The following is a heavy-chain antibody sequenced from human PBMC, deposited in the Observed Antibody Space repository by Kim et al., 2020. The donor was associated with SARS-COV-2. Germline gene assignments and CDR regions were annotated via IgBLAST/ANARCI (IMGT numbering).Heavy chain of an antibody. Sequence: GGSLRLSCAASGFTFSSYAMSWVRQAPGKGLEWVSAISGSGGSTYYADSVKGRFTISRDNSKNTLYLQMNSLRAEDTAVYYCAKVGYYYGSGSLGWFDPWGQGNLVTVSS. CDR2: ISGSGGST. CDR1: GFTFSSYA. V-gene: IGHV3-23*01. J-gene: IGHJ5*02. D-gene: IGHD3-10*01. CDR3: AKVGYYYGSGSLGWFDP.